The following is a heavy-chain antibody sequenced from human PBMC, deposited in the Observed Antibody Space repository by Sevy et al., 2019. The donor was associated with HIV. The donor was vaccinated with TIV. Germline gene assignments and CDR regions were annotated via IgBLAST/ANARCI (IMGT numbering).Heavy chain of an antibody. J-gene: IGHJ6*02. CDR1: GFTFSSAW. D-gene: IGHD5-12*01. V-gene: IGHV3-15*01. CDR2: IKSKTDGGTI. Sequence: GGSLRLSCAASGFTFSSAWMSWVRLAPGQGLEWVGRIKSKTDGGTIDYAAPVKGRFTISREDSKNTLYLQMNSLKTEDTAVYYCITDPGYRGYDEEVINYYYYGMDVWGQGTTVTVSS. CDR3: ITDPGYRGYDEEVINYYYYGMDV.